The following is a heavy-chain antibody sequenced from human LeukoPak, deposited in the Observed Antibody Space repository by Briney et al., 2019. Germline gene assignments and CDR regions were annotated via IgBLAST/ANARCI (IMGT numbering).Heavy chain of an antibody. CDR1: GFTFSTYV. CDR2: ISSNGDNT. J-gene: IGHJ4*02. Sequence: GGSLRLSCSVSGFTFSTYVMHWVRQAPGKGLEYVSAISSNGDNTYYADSVKGRFTISRDNSKNTLYLQMSSLRADDTAVYYCVRGTGYWGQGTLVAVSS. V-gene: IGHV3-64D*06. CDR3: VRGTGY.